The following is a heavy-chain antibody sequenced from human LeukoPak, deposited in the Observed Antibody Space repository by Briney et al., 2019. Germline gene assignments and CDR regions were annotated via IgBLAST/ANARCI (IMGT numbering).Heavy chain of an antibody. Sequence: GGSLRLSCVGSGFSFNGFAMSWVRQAPGKGLEWVSGIYASGTSTFYSDSVGGRFTISRDNSKNVLYLQMNSLRAEDTAVYYCAKDWGYTTMVSYYFDYWGQGTLVTVSS. CDR3: AKDWGYTTMVSYYFDY. CDR1: GFSFNGFA. V-gene: IGHV3-23*05. CDR2: IYASGTST. J-gene: IGHJ4*02. D-gene: IGHD5-18*01.